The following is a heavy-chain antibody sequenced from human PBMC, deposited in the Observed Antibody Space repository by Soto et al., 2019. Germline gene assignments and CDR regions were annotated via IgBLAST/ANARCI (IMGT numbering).Heavy chain of an antibody. V-gene: IGHV3-23*01. CDR3: AKSHCSTTSVCSGGHFEY. CDR2: ISPSGVNR. CDR1: GLTFSIYA. Sequence: GGSLRLSCGASGLTFSIYAMSWVRQAPGKGLEWVSSISPSGVNRNYGDAVQGRFTISRDNSKSTLYLQLNSLRAEDTAVYYCAKSHCSTTSVCSGGHFEYWGQGALVTVSS. J-gene: IGHJ4*02. D-gene: IGHD1-26*01.